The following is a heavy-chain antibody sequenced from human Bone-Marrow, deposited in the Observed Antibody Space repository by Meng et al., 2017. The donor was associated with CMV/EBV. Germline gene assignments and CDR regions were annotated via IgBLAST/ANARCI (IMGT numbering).Heavy chain of an antibody. CDR3: ARGYYDFWSGYPYYYYGMDV. CDR2: ISYDGSNK. CDR1: GCTFSSYA. D-gene: IGHD3-3*01. J-gene: IGHJ6*02. Sequence: GESLKISCAASGCTFSSYAMHWVRQAPGKGLEWVAVISYDGSNKYYAHSVKGRFTISRDNSKNTLYLQMNSLRAEDTAVYYCARGYYDFWSGYPYYYYGMDVWGQGTTVTVSS. V-gene: IGHV3-30*04.